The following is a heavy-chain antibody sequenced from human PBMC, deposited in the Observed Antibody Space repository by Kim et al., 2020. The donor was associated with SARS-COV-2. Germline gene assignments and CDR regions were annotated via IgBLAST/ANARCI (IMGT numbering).Heavy chain of an antibody. D-gene: IGHD6-13*01. CDR2: IRSKSYGGTT. V-gene: IGHV3-49*04. Sequence: GGSLRLSCTASGFTFGDYAMSWVRQAPGKGLEWVGLIRSKSYGGTTEYAASVKGRFAISRDNSKSIAYLQMKSLNTEDTCVYYCTSDRHSSDWRRNRRDFDYWGQGTRVTVSS. CDR1: GFTFGDYA. CDR3: TSDRHSSDWRRNRRDFDY. J-gene: IGHJ4*02.